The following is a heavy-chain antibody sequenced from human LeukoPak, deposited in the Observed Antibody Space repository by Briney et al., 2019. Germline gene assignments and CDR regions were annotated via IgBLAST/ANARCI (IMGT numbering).Heavy chain of an antibody. CDR2: IHYSGST. J-gene: IGHJ6*02. V-gene: IGHV4-59*08. Sequence: PSETLSLTCTVSGGSIGSYYWSWIRQPPGKGLEWIGYIHYSGSTNYNPSLKSRVTISVDTSKNQFSLKLSSVTAADTAVYYCARHLRDYYYYGMDVWGQGTTVTVSS. CDR3: ARHLRDYYYYGMDV. CDR1: GGSIGSYY.